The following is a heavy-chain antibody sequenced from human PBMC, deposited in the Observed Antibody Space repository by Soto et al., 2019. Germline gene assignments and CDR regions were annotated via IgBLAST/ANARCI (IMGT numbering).Heavy chain of an antibody. V-gene: IGHV3-23*04. CDR1: GFTFSSYA. J-gene: IGHJ6*02. CDR2: ISGSGGST. Sequence: VQLVESGGGVVQPGRSLRLSCAASGFTFSSYAMSWVRQAPGKGLEWVSAISGSGGSTYYADSVKGRFTISRDNSKNTLYLQMNSLRAEDTAVYYCAKDPGYSYGLMDVWGQGTTVTVSS. D-gene: IGHD5-18*01. CDR3: AKDPGYSYGLMDV.